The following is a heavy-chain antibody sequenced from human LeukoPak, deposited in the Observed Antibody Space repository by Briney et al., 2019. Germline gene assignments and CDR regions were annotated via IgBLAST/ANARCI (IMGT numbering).Heavy chain of an antibody. Sequence: PGGSLTLSCEVSGFAVSDRYMVWVRQAPGKGLEWVGRIKDERNSNTTDYVASVEGSFTISRDDSRNSVDLQMNSLKTEDTGMYYCTRRRTGMGGAGFDYGGQGTVVTVST. CDR2: IKDERNSNTT. D-gene: IGHD1-26*01. CDR3: TRRRTGMGGAGFDY. J-gene: IGHJ4*02. CDR1: GFAVSDRY. V-gene: IGHV3-72*01.